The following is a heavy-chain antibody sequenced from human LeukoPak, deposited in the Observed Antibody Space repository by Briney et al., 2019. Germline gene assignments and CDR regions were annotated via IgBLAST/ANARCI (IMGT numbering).Heavy chain of an antibody. V-gene: IGHV4-59*01. Sequence: PSETLSLTCTVSGGSISSYYWSWIRQPPGKGLEWIGYIYYSGSTNYNPSLKSRVTISVDTSKNQFSLKLSAVTAADTAVYYCARVAQAVDYWGQGTLVTVSS. CDR2: IYYSGST. CDR1: GGSISSYY. CDR3: ARVAQAVDY. J-gene: IGHJ4*02.